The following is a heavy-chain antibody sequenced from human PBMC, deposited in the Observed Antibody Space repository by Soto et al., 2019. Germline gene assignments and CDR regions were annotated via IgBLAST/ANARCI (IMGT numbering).Heavy chain of an antibody. CDR2: IIPILGTA. CDR1: GGTFSSYA. D-gene: IGHD3-10*01. V-gene: IGHV1-69*13. Sequence: SVKVSCKASGGTFSSYAISWVRQAPEQGLEWMGGIIPILGTANYAQKFQGRVTITADESTSTAYMELSSLRSEDTAVYYCARGRSPTYGSGSSSFDYWGQGTLVTVSS. J-gene: IGHJ4*02. CDR3: ARGRSPTYGSGSSSFDY.